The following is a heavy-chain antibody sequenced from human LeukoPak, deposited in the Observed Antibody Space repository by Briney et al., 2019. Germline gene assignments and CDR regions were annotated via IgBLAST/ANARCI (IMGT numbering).Heavy chain of an antibody. Sequence: PSDTLSLTCTVSGGSISSGDYYWSWIRQPPGKGLEWIGYIYYSGSAYYNQSLKSGVTKSVDTSKNQFSLKLSSVTAADTAVYYCAKGTVVRLFDYWGQGTLVTVSS. J-gene: IGHJ4*02. D-gene: IGHD4-23*01. V-gene: IGHV4-30-4*02. CDR3: AKGTVVRLFDY. CDR1: GGSISSGDYY. CDR2: IYYSGSA.